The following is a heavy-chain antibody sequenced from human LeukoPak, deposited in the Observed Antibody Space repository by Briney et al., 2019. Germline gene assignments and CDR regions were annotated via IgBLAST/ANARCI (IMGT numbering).Heavy chain of an antibody. CDR3: ARDPDSRGTEPPFFDH. V-gene: IGHV3-21*01. CDR2: ISRSGSYI. J-gene: IGHJ4*02. CDR1: GFTFSSYS. Sequence: GGSLRLSCAASGFTFSSYSMNWVRQAPGKGLEWVSSISRSGSYIHYAPSIRGRFTISRDNAKRSVYLQMNSLRVDDTALYYCARDPDSRGTEPPFFDHWGRGTLVTVPS. D-gene: IGHD3-22*01.